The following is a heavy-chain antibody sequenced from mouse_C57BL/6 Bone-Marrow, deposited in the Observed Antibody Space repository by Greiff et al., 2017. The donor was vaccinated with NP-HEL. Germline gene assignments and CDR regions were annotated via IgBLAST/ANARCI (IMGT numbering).Heavy chain of an antibody. V-gene: IGHV5-16*01. Sequence: EVQRVESEGGLVQPGSSMKLSCTASGFTFSDYYMAWVRQVPEKGLEWVANINYDGSSTYYLDSLKSRFIISRDNAKNILYLQMSSLKSEDTATYYCARDSHWYFDVWGTGTTVTVSS. CDR2: INYDGSST. J-gene: IGHJ1*03. CDR3: ARDSHWYFDV. CDR1: GFTFSDYY.